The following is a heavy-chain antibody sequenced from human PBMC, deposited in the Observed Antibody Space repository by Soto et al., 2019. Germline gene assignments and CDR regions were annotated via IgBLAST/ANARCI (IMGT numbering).Heavy chain of an antibody. V-gene: IGHV4-31*03. CDR3: ARGGIAAAAPPDY. D-gene: IGHD6-13*01. CDR2: IYYSGST. Sequence: PSETLSLTCPVSGCSISSGGYYWNWIRQHPGKGLEWIGYIYYSGSTYYNPSLKSRVTISVDTSKNQFSLKLSSVTAADTAVYYCARGGIAAAAPPDYWGQGTLVTVSS. CDR1: GCSISSGGYY. J-gene: IGHJ4*02.